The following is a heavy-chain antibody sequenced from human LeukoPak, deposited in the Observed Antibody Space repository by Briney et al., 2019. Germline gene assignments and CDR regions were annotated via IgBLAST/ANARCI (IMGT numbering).Heavy chain of an antibody. CDR1: GFSLSAFW. V-gene: IGHV3-7*05. J-gene: IGHJ4*02. Sequence: GGSLRLSCATAGFSLSAFWMNWVRQAPGKGLEWVANINQDGSERWYADSVKGRFTISRDNSKNTLYLQMNSLRAEDTAVYYCAETLVWGSYPPGFDYWGQGTLVTVSS. D-gene: IGHD3-16*02. CDR3: AETLVWGSYPPGFDY. CDR2: INQDGSER.